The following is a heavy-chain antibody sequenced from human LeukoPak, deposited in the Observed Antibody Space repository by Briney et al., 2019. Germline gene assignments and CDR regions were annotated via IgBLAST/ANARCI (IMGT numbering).Heavy chain of an antibody. V-gene: IGHV3-21*04. Sequence: GRSLRLSCAASGFTFSSYSMNWVRQAPGKGLEWVSSISSSSSYIYYADSVKGRFTISRDNAKNSLYLQMNSLRAEDTALYYCAKDFRAVAGTWDAFDIWGQGTMVTVSS. D-gene: IGHD6-19*01. CDR2: ISSSSSYI. CDR1: GFTFSSYS. J-gene: IGHJ3*02. CDR3: AKDFRAVAGTWDAFDI.